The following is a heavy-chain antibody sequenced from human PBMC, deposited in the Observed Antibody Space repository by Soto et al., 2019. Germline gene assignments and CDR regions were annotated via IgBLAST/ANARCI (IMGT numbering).Heavy chain of an antibody. J-gene: IGHJ4*02. D-gene: IGHD3-16*01. CDR3: VKDTLGVMTPVFMPGPD. CDR2: ISNDVRNI. Sequence: VQLVESGGGVVQPGRSLRLSCAASGLTFSTYGFHWVRQAPGKGLEWVAVISNDVRNIHYAESVKGRFTISRDNSKNTLYLQMNSLRPNDTAVYYCVKDTLGVMTPVFMPGPDWGQGTLVTVSS. CDR1: GLTFSTYG. V-gene: IGHV3-30*18.